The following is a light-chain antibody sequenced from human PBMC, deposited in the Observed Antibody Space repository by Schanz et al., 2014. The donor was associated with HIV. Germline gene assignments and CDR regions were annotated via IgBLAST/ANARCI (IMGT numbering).Light chain of an antibody. Sequence: QSALTQPASVSGSPGRSITISCTGTSSDIGTYNYLSWYQHHPGKAPKLIIFNVSDRPSGVSNRFSGSKSGNTASLTISGLQAEDESDYYCCSYAGIFSPLYVFGTGTKLTVL. CDR1: SSDIGTYNY. CDR2: NVS. V-gene: IGLV2-14*03. CDR3: CSYAGIFSPLYV. J-gene: IGLJ1*01.